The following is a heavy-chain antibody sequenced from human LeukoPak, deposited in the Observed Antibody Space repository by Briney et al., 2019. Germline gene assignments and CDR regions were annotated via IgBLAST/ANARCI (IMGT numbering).Heavy chain of an antibody. CDR1: GGSISSYY. D-gene: IGHD3-22*01. Sequence: SETLSLTCTVSGGSISSYYWSWIRQPPGKGLEWIGYIYYSGSTNYNPSLKSRVTISVDTSKNQFSLKLSSVTAADTAVYYCARGRRYYGRDYYYYMDVWGKGTTVTVSS. CDR3: ARGRRYYGRDYYYYMDV. CDR2: IYYSGST. J-gene: IGHJ6*03. V-gene: IGHV4-59*01.